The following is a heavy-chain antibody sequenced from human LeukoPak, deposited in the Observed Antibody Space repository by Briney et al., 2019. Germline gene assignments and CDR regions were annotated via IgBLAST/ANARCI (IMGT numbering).Heavy chain of an antibody. Sequence: GGSLRLSYAASGFTFSSYWMSWVRQAPGKELEWVANIKQDGSEKYYVDSVKGRFTISRDNAKNSLYLQMNSLRAEDTAVYYCARNMITFGGVIHYWGQGTLVTVSS. V-gene: IGHV3-7*03. J-gene: IGHJ4*02. CDR3: ARNMITFGGVIHY. D-gene: IGHD3-16*01. CDR1: GFTFSSYW. CDR2: IKQDGSEK.